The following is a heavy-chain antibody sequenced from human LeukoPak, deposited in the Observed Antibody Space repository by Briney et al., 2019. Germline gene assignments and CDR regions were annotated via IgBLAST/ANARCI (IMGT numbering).Heavy chain of an antibody. CDR3: ARPEAYGDYG. D-gene: IGHD4-17*01. CDR2: ISSSSSYI. CDR1: GFTFSSYS. Sequence: PGGSLRLSCAASGFTFSSYSMNWVRQAPGKGLEWVSSISSSSSYIYYADSVKGRFTIPRDNAKDSLYLQMNSLRAEDTAVYYCARPEAYGDYGWGQGTLVTVSS. J-gene: IGHJ4*02. V-gene: IGHV3-21*01.